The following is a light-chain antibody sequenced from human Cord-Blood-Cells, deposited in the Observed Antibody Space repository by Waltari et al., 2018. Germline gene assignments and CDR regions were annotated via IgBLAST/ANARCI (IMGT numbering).Light chain of an antibody. CDR2: GAS. J-gene: IGKJ2*01. CDR3: QQYGSSPYT. Sequence: EIVLTQSPGTLSLSPGERATLSCRASQSVSSSDLAWYQQKPGRAPGLLIYGASSRATGIPDRFSGSGSGTDFTLTISRLEPEDFAVYYCQQYGSSPYTFGQGTKLEIK. CDR1: QSVSSSD. V-gene: IGKV3-20*01.